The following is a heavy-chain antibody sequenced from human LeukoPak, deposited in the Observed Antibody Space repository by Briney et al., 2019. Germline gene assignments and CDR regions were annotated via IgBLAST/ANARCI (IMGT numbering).Heavy chain of an antibody. CDR1: GGSFSGYY. V-gene: IGHV4-34*01. J-gene: IGHJ4*02. CDR2: INHSGST. Sequence: PSETLSLTCAVYGGSFSGYYWSWIRQPPGKGLEWIGEINHSGSTNYNPSLKSRVTISVDTSKNQFSLKLSSVTAADTAVYYCARGHDALLFDYWGQGTLVTVSS. CDR3: ARGHDALLFDY. D-gene: IGHD1-1*01.